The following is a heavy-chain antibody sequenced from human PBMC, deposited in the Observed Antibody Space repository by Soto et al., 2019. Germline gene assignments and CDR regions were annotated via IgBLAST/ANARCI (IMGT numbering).Heavy chain of an antibody. CDR2: IFYSGST. J-gene: IGHJ6*02. CDR3: ARHLTYCSAGSCYSDFPYYGMDV. CDR1: GGSISSSSYY. D-gene: IGHD2-15*01. V-gene: IGHV4-39*01. Sequence: SETLSLTCTVSGGSISSSSYYWGWIRQPPGKGLEWIGSIFYSGSTYYNPSLKNRVNISLDTSKNRLFLMLSSVTAADTAVFYCARHLTYCSAGSCYSDFPYYGMDVWGQGTTVT.